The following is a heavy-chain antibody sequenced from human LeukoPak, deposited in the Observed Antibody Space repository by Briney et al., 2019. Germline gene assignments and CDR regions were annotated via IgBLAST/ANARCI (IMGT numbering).Heavy chain of an antibody. CDR2: ISYGGAT. CDR1: NGSISTYY. Sequence: SETLSLTCSVSNGSISTYYWSWIRQSPGRGLEWIGYISYGGATTYNPSLKRRVTISVDSPKNHFSLRLTSLTAADTALYYCARHGGTLDYFDSWGPGSLVTVSS. V-gene: IGHV4-59*08. D-gene: IGHD1-26*01. CDR3: ARHGGTLDYFDS. J-gene: IGHJ4*02.